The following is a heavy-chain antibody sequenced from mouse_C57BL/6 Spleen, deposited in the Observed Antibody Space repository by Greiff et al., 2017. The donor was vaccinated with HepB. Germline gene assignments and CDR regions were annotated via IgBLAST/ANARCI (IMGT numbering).Heavy chain of an antibody. V-gene: IGHV1-66*01. CDR2: IYPGSGNT. CDR3: ARDYYSNYVGFAY. J-gene: IGHJ3*01. Sequence: VQLKQSGPELVKPGASVKISCKASGYSFTSYYIHWVKQRPGQGLEWIGWIYPGSGNTKYNEKFKGKATLTADTSSSTAYMQLSSLTSEDSAVYYCARDYYSNYVGFAYWGQGTLVTVSA. D-gene: IGHD2-5*01. CDR1: GYSFTSYY.